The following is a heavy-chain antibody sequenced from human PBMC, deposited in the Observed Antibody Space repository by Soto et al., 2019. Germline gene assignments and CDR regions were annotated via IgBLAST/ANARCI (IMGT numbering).Heavy chain of an antibody. CDR1: GGSISSYY. D-gene: IGHD6-13*01. CDR2: IYYSGST. Sequence: PSETLSLTCTVSGGSISSYYWSWIRQPPGKGLEWIGYIYYSGSTNYNPSLKSRVTISVDTSKNQFSLKLSSVTAADTAVYYCAREIGLAAAAPFGDVWGRGTTVTVSS. CDR3: AREIGLAAAAPFGDV. V-gene: IGHV4-59*01. J-gene: IGHJ6*02.